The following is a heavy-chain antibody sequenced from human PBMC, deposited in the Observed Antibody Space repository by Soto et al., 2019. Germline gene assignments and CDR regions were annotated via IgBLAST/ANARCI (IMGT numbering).Heavy chain of an antibody. Sequence: PGGSLRLSCAASEFTFSSCAMSWVRQPPGKGLEWVSSISSSGASKYYTDSGKGRFTISRDNSKNTLYLQMNSLRGEDTAVYYCANFVPKGGGLGVFDYWGQGTPVTVSS. J-gene: IGHJ4*02. V-gene: IGHV3-23*01. CDR3: ANFVPKGGGLGVFDY. CDR1: EFTFSSCA. CDR2: ISSSGASK. D-gene: IGHD6-19*01.